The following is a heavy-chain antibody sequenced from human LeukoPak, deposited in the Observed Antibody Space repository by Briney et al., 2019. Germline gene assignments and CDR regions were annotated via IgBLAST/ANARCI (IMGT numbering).Heavy chain of an antibody. CDR3: TSHTAMDSDFDY. CDR1: GFTFSSYS. D-gene: IGHD5-18*01. V-gene: IGHV3-21*03. CDR2: ISSSSSYI. Sequence: GGSLRLSCAASGFTFSSYSMNWVRQAPGKGLEWVSSISSSSSYIYYADSVEGRFTISRDNAKNSLYLQMNSLKTEDTAVYYCTSHTAMDSDFDYWGQGTLVTVSS. J-gene: IGHJ4*02.